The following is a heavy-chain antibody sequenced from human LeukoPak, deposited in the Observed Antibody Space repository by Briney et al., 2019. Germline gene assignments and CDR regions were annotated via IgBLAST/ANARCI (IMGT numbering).Heavy chain of an antibody. D-gene: IGHD1-20*01. CDR2: VSYSLIT. CDR1: GGSISIGY. Sequence: PSETLSLTCSVSGGSISIGYWSWIRQPPGKGLEWMGYVSYSLITNYNPSLKSRVTISLDMYRNQCSLQLSSVTAADTAVYYCATYKWPNWFAPWGQGTLVTVSS. CDR3: ATYKWPNWFAP. J-gene: IGHJ5*02. V-gene: IGHV4-59*01.